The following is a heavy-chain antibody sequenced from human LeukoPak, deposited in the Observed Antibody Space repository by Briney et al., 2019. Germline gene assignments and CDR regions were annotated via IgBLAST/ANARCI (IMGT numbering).Heavy chain of an antibody. CDR1: GGSINSYY. D-gene: IGHD3-22*01. V-gene: IGHV4-4*07. Sequence: SETLSLTCTVSGGSINSYYWSWIRQPAGKGLEWIGRIYSGGNTNYNPSLKSRVTMSVDTSKNQFSLKLSSVTAADTAVYYCATQNYYASSGYYPFDYWGQGTLVTVSS. CDR2: IYSGGNT. J-gene: IGHJ4*02. CDR3: ATQNYYASSGYYPFDY.